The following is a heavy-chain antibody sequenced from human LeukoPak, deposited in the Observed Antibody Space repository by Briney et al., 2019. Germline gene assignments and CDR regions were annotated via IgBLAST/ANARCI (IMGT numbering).Heavy chain of an antibody. D-gene: IGHD4-17*01. CDR1: GFTFSSYG. Sequence: GGSLRLSCAASGFTFSSYGMHWVRQAPGKGLEWVSSISSSSSYIYYADSVKGRFTISRDNAKNSLYLQMNSLRAEDTAVYYCARDAYDYGDYYFDYWGQGTLVTVSS. CDR2: ISSSSSYI. V-gene: IGHV3-21*01. CDR3: ARDAYDYGDYYFDY. J-gene: IGHJ4*02.